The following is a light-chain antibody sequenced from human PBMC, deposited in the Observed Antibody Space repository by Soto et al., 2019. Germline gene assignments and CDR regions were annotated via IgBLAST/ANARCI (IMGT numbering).Light chain of an antibody. V-gene: IGLV2-23*01. CDR3: CSYAGSSTLV. CDR2: EGS. Sequence: QSVLTQPASVSGSPGQSITISCTGTSSDVGSYNLVSWYQQHPGKAPKLMIYEGSKRRSGVSNRFSGSKSGNTASLTISGLQAEYEADYYCCSYAGSSTLVFGGGTKLTVL. CDR1: SSDVGSYNL. J-gene: IGLJ2*01.